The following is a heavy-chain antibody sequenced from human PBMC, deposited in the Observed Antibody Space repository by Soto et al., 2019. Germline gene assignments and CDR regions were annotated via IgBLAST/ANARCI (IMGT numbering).Heavy chain of an antibody. D-gene: IGHD6-19*01. CDR1: GGSISSYY. J-gene: IGHJ4*02. Sequence: PSETLSLTCTVSGGSISSYYWSWIRQPPGKGLEWIGYIYYSGSTNYNPSLKSRVTISVDTSKNQFSLKLSSVTAADTAVYYCARDLGPYSSGWYDYWGQGTLVTVSS. CDR3: ARDLGPYSSGWYDY. V-gene: IGHV4-59*01. CDR2: IYYSGST.